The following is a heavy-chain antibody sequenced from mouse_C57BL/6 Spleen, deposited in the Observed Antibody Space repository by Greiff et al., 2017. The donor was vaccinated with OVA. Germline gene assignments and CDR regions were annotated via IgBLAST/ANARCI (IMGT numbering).Heavy chain of an antibody. Sequence: EVKLVESGGGLVQPGASLRLSCAASGFTFTDYYMSWVRQPPGKALEWLAFIRNRANGYTTEYTASVKGRFTSSRDDYQNILYHKMNTLSAEDSTTYCGVKAVTNRDDDDMDDWGKGTTVTVSS. CDR3: VKAVTNRDDDDMDD. D-gene: IGHD4-1*01. J-gene: IGHJ4*01. V-gene: IGHV7-4*01. CDR2: IRNRANGYTT. CDR1: GFTFTDYY.